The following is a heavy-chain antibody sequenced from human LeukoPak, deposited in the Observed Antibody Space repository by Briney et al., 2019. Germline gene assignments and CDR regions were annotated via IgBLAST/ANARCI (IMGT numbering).Heavy chain of an antibody. D-gene: IGHD3-22*01. CDR2: ISSSSTI. Sequence: GGSLRLSCAASGLTFSSHWMHWVRQAPGKGLEWVSYISSSSTIYYADSVKGRFTISRDNAKNSLYLQMNSLRAEDTAVYYCAREDDSSGYYSDAFDIWGQGTMVTVSS. V-gene: IGHV3-48*01. CDR1: GLTFSSHW. CDR3: AREDDSSGYYSDAFDI. J-gene: IGHJ3*02.